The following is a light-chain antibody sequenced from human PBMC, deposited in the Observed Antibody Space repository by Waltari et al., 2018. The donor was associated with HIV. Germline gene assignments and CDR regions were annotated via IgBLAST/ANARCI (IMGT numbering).Light chain of an antibody. CDR3: QHYNNWPPYT. V-gene: IGKV3-15*01. CDR1: QSVSSN. J-gene: IGKJ2*01. Sequence: EIVMTQSPVTLSVSPGERATLSCRASQSVSSNLAWYQQKPGQAPRLLIYGASTRATGIPARCSGSGSVTEFTLTISSLQSEDFAVYYCQHYNNWPPYTFGQGTKLEIK. CDR2: GAS.